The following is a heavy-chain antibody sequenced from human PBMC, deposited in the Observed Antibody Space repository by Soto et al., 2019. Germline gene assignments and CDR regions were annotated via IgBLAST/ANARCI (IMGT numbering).Heavy chain of an antibody. V-gene: IGHV1-69*01. CDR2: IIPIFGTA. J-gene: IGHJ6*02. CDR1: GGTFSSYA. CDR3: GRAVDCWSGYRNGYYYYGIDV. Sequence: QVQLVQSGAEVKKPGSSVKVSCKASGGTFSSYAIRWVRQPPGQGLEWTGGIIPIFGTANYAQKFQGRVTITADESTSTGYMELSSLRAEDTAVYYCGRAVDCWSGYRNGYYYYGIDVWGQGTTVTVSS. D-gene: IGHD3-3*01.